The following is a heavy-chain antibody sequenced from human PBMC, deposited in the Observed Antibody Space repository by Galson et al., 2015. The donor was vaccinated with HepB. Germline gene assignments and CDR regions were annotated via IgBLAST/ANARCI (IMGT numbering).Heavy chain of an antibody. D-gene: IGHD3-16*02. CDR3: AKEGVGYYDYVWGSYRYYGYFDY. Sequence: SLRLSCAASGFTFSSYGMHWVRQAPGKGLEWVAVIWYDRSNKYYADSVKGRFTISRDNSKNTLYLQMNSLRAEDTAVYNCAKEGVGYYDYVWGSYRYYGYFDYWGQGTLVTVSS. CDR2: IWYDRSNK. CDR1: GFTFSSYG. J-gene: IGHJ4*02. V-gene: IGHV3-33*06.